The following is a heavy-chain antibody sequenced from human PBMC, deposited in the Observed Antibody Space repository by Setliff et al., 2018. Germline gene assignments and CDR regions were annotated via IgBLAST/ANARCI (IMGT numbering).Heavy chain of an antibody. CDR2: FYFGENT. J-gene: IGHJ5*02. CDR1: GGSISSSSFY. D-gene: IGHD3-22*01. V-gene: IGHV4-39*07. Sequence: PSETLSLTCTVSGGSISSSSFYWGWIRQPPGEGLEWIGSFYFGENTHYNPSLKSRVTMSVDTSKNQFSLKLSSVTAADTAVYYCARTNYYDSNTYFNWFDPWGQGTLVTVSS. CDR3: ARTNYYDSNTYFNWFDP.